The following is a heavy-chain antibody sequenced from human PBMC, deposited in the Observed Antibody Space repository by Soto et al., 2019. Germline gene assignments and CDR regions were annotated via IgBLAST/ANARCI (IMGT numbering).Heavy chain of an antibody. CDR3: AVTKIAAAGYGMDV. CDR2: MNPNSGNT. V-gene: IGHV1-8*01. Sequence: QVQLVQSGAEVKKPGASVKVSCKASGYTFTSYDINWVRQATGQGLEWMGWMNPNSGNTGYAQKFQGRVTMTRNTSRNTAYMELSSLRSEDTAVYYCAVTKIAAAGYGMDVWGQGTTVTVSS. D-gene: IGHD6-13*01. CDR1: GYTFTSYD. J-gene: IGHJ6*02.